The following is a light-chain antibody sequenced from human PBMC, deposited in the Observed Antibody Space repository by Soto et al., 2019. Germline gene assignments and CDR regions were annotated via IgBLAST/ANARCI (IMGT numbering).Light chain of an antibody. CDR2: EVS. J-gene: IGLJ2*01. CDR3: SSYISSSTFVV. V-gene: IGLV2-14*01. CDR1: SRDVGGYNY. Sequence: QSVLTQPASASGSPGQSITISCTGTSRDVGGYNYVSWHQQHPGKAPKVIITEVSNRPSGVSNRFSGSKSGNTASLTISGLQAEDEADYYCSSYISSSTFVVFGGGTKLTVL.